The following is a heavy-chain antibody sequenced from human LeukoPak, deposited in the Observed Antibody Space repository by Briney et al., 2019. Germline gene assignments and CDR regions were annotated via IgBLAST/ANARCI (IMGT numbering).Heavy chain of an antibody. D-gene: IGHD3-22*01. J-gene: IGHJ4*02. CDR3: ARGGDYYDSSGYFWRPAEIDY. CDR2: INRDGGTT. CDR1: GFTFSSYW. Sequence: GRSLRLSCAASGFTFSSYWMHWVRQAPGKGLVWVSRINRDGGTTTYADSVKGRFTVSRDNAKNTLYLQMNSLRAEDTAVYYCARGGDYYDSSGYFWRPAEIDYWGQGTLVTVSS. V-gene: IGHV3-74*03.